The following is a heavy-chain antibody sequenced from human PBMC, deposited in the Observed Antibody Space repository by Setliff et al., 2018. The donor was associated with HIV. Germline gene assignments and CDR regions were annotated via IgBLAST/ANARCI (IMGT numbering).Heavy chain of an antibody. Sequence: GASVKVSCKASGYTFTGYYMHWVRQAPGQGLEWMGIINPSGGSTSYAQRFQGRVTMTRDTSTSTVYMELSSLRSEDTAVYYCAKDVLVGGTYRLVPDYWGQGTLVTVSS. D-gene: IGHD3-9*01. CDR3: AKDVLVGGTYRLVPDY. V-gene: IGHV1-46*01. J-gene: IGHJ4*02. CDR1: GYTFTGYY. CDR2: INPSGGST.